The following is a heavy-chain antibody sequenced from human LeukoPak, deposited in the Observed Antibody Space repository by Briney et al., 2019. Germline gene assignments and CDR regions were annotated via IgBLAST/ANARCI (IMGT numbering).Heavy chain of an antibody. CDR2: INEDGSVE. CDR3: AKGGWLDN. V-gene: IGHV3-7*01. Sequence: GGSLRLSCGASGFTFSDAWMSWVRQAPGKGLEWVAKINEDGSVEYYVDSVKGRVTISRDNAKTSVSLQLNSLRVEDTAVYYCAKGGWLDNWGQGTLVIVSS. D-gene: IGHD1-26*01. CDR1: GFTFSDAW. J-gene: IGHJ4*02.